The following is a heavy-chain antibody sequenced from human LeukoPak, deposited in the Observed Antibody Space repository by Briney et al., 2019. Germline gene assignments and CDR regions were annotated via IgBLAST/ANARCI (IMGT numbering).Heavy chain of an antibody. J-gene: IGHJ4*02. D-gene: IGHD3-10*01. Sequence: ASVKVSCKASGYTFSGYYMHWVRQAPGQGLEWMGWINPNSGGTNYARKFQGRVTMTRDTSISTAYMELSRLRSDDTAVYYCARDYFGSGSRFADDWGQGTLVTVSS. CDR3: ARDYFGSGSRFADD. V-gene: IGHV1-2*02. CDR2: INPNSGGT. CDR1: GYTFSGYY.